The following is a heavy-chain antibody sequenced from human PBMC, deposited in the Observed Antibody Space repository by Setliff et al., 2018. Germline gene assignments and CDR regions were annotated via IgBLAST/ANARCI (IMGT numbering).Heavy chain of an antibody. D-gene: IGHD3-10*01. CDR1: GGSFSGYY. J-gene: IGHJ5*02. CDR2: INHSGST. Sequence: SETLSLTCAVYGGSFSGYYWSWIRQPPGKGLEWIGEINHSGSTNYNPSLKSRVAISVDTSKNQFSLKLSSVTAADTAVYYCARAGSIWFGELFPENWFDPWGQGTLVTVSS. V-gene: IGHV4-34*01. CDR3: ARAGSIWFGELFPENWFDP.